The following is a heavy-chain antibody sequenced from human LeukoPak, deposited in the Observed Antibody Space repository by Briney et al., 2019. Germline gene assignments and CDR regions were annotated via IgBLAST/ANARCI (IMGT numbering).Heavy chain of an antibody. CDR3: ARAARPYYYYYMDV. J-gene: IGHJ6*03. V-gene: IGHV5-51*01. CDR2: IHPGDSDT. D-gene: IGHD6-6*01. CDR1: GYRFTSYW. Sequence: GESLKISCKGSGYRFTSYWIGWVRQMPGKGLEWLGFIHPGDSDTRYSPSFQGQVTISADKSISTAYLQWSSLKASDTAMYYCARAARPYYYYYMDVWGKGTTVTVSS.